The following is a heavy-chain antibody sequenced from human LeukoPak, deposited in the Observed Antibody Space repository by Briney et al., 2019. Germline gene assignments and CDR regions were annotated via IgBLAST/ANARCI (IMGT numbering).Heavy chain of an antibody. V-gene: IGHV1-18*01. CDR2: ISAYNGNT. D-gene: IGHD1-26*01. CDR1: GYTFTSYG. Sequence: ASVKVSCKASGYTFTSYGISWVRQAPGQGLEWMGWISAYNGNTNYAQKLQGRVTMTTDTSTSTAYMELRSLRSDDTAVYYCASRTEWELLWSYFDYWGQGTLVTVSS. J-gene: IGHJ4*02. CDR3: ASRTEWELLWSYFDY.